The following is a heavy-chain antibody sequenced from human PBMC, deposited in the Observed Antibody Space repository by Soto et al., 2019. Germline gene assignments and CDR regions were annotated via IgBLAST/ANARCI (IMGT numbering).Heavy chain of an antibody. CDR2: ISGSGGST. Sequence: VWSLRLSCAASGFTFSSYAMSWVRQAPGKGLEWVSVISGSGGSTYYADSVKGRFTISRDNSKNTLYLKINSLRAEDTAIYYCAKDRQSLPGYSSSWYSDYCGKGTRITVSS. J-gene: IGHJ4*02. D-gene: IGHD6-13*01. V-gene: IGHV3-23*01. CDR3: AKDRQSLPGYSSSWYSDY. CDR1: GFTFSSYA.